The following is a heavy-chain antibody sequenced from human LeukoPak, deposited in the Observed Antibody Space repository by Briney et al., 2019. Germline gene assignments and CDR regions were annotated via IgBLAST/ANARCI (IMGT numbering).Heavy chain of an antibody. D-gene: IGHD5-24*01. V-gene: IGHV4-39*01. Sequence: SETLSLTCTVSGGSISSSSYYWGWIRQPPGKGLEWIGSIYYSGSTYYNPSLKSRVTISVDTSKNQFSLKLSSVTAADTAVYYCARHGNDGYNFGYWGQGTLVTVSS. CDR3: ARHGNDGYNFGY. J-gene: IGHJ4*02. CDR1: GGSISSSSYY. CDR2: IYYSGST.